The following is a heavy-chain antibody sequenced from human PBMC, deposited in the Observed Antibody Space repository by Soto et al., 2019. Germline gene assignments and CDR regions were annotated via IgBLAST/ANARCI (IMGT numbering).Heavy chain of an antibody. V-gene: IGHV3-30-3*01. CDR3: ARRVVAAPFDY. D-gene: IGHD2-15*01. J-gene: IGHJ4*02. Sequence: QVQLVESGGGVVQPGRSLRLSCAASGFTFSSYAMHWVRQAPGKGLEWVAVISYDGSNKYYADSVKGRFTISRDNSKNTLYLQMNSLRAEDTAVYYCARRVVAAPFDYWGQGNLVSVSS. CDR2: ISYDGSNK. CDR1: GFTFSSYA.